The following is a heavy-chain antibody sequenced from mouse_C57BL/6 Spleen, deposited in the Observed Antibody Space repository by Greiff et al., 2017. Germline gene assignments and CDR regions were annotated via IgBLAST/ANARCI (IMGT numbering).Heavy chain of an antibody. V-gene: IGHV3-6*01. CDR1: GYSITSGYY. Sequence: ESGPGLVKPSQSLSLTCSVTGYSITSGYYWNWIRQFPGNKLEWMGYISYDGSNNYNPSLKNRISITRDTSKNQFFLKLNSVTTEDTATYYCARLDPPFAYWGQGTLVTVSA. CDR2: ISYDGSN. J-gene: IGHJ3*01. CDR3: ARLDPPFAY.